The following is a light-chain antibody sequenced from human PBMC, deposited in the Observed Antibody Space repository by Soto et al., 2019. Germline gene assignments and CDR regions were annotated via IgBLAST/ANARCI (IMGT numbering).Light chain of an antibody. V-gene: IGLV1-44*01. CDR1: SSNIGSKT. J-gene: IGLJ1*01. CDR2: GSD. Sequence: QYMLTQPASASRTPGHRVTISCSGSSSNIGSKTVNWYQQLPGTAPKLLIYGSDQRPSGVPDRFSGSKSGTSASLAISGLQSEDEPDYYCAAWDDSLNGYVFGTGTKVTVL. CDR3: AAWDDSLNGYV.